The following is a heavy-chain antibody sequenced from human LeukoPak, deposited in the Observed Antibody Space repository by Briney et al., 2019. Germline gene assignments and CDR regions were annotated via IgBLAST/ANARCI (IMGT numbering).Heavy chain of an antibody. D-gene: IGHD3-22*01. CDR2: ISWNSASI. J-gene: IGHJ6*02. Sequence: PGRSLRLSCAASGFTIDDYAMHWVRQAPGKGLEWVSGISWNSASIGYADSVKGRFTISRDNAKNSLYLQMNSLRAEDTALYYCAKDIGYYDSSGYYYYYYGMDVWGQGTTVTVSS. V-gene: IGHV3-9*01. CDR1: GFTIDDYA. CDR3: AKDIGYYDSSGYYYYYYGMDV.